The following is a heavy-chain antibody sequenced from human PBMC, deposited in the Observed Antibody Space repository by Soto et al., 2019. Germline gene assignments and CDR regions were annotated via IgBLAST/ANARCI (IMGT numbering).Heavy chain of an antibody. CDR1: GFTFSSYG. D-gene: IGHD3-3*01. CDR3: AKASRFLEKNYYYGMDV. CDR2: MSNDGSNK. Sequence: QVQLVESGGGVVQPGRSLRLSCAASGFTFSSYGMHWVRQAPGKGLEWVAIMSNDGSNKYYADSVKGRFTISRDNSKNTLYLQMNSLGAEDTAVYYCAKASRFLEKNYYYGMDVWGQGTTVTVSS. J-gene: IGHJ6*02. V-gene: IGHV3-30*18.